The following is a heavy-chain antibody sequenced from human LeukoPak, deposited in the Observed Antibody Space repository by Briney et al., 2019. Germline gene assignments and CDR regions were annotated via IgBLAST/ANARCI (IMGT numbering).Heavy chain of an antibody. CDR1: GFTFSNAW. V-gene: IGHV3-15*01. Sequence: PGGSLRLSCAASGFTFSNAWMSWVRQAPGKGLEWVGRIKSKIDGGTTDYAAPVKGRFTISRDDSKNTLYLQMNSLRAEDTAVYYCHNSIVGAYGDAFDIWGQGTMVTVSS. D-gene: IGHD1-26*01. J-gene: IGHJ3*02. CDR2: IKSKIDGGTT. CDR3: HNSIVGAYGDAFDI.